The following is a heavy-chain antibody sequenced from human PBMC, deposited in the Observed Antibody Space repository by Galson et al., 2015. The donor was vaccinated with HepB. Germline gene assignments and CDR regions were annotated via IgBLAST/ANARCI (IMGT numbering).Heavy chain of an antibody. Sequence: SCAASDFTFSNAWMNWVRQTPGKGLEWVARIKAKVDGGAIEYAAPVKGRCTISRDDSKNTLYLQVDSLTTEDTGVYYCTTEGGDYYYYYYMDLWGKGTTATVSS. CDR1: DFTFSNAW. D-gene: IGHD3-16*01. V-gene: IGHV3-15*07. J-gene: IGHJ6*03. CDR2: IKAKVDGGAI. CDR3: TTEGGDYYYYYYMDL.